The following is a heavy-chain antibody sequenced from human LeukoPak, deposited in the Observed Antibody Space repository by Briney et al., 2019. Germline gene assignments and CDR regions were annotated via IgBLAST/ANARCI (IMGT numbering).Heavy chain of an antibody. Sequence: SETLSLTCTVSGGSISSSSYYWGWIRQPPGKGLEWIGSIYYSGSTYYNPSLKSRVTISLDTSKNQFSLKLSSVTAADTAVYYCARRGCSSGRTYCYYFDYWGQGTLVTVSS. CDR3: ARRGCSSGRTYCYYFDY. CDR2: IYYSGST. CDR1: GGSISSSSYY. J-gene: IGHJ4*02. V-gene: IGHV4-39*01. D-gene: IGHD6-19*01.